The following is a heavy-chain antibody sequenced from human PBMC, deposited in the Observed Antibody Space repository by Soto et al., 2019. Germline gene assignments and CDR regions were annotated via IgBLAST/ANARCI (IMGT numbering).Heavy chain of an antibody. J-gene: IGHJ4*02. CDR2: ISDSGGST. V-gene: IGHV3-23*01. CDR1: GFNFSSYA. CDR3: AKDFLRGSGFYSYDY. D-gene: IGHD3-3*01. Sequence: GGSLRLSCAASGFNFSSYAMSWVRQAPGKGLEWVSAISDSGGSTYYADSVKGRFTISRDNSKNTLYLQMNGLRAEDTAIYYCAKDFLRGSGFYSYDYWGQGTLVTVSS.